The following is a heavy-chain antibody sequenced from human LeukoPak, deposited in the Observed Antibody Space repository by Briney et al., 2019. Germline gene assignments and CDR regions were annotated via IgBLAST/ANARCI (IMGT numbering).Heavy chain of an antibody. CDR1: GYTLTELS. J-gene: IGHJ4*02. Sequence: ASVQVSCEVSGYTLTELSMHWVRQAPGKGLEWMGGFDPEDGETIYAQKSQGRVTMTEDTSTDTAYMELSSLRSEDTAVYYCATDRIGAAAPYDYWGQGTLVTVSS. D-gene: IGHD3-10*01. CDR3: ATDRIGAAAPYDY. V-gene: IGHV1-24*01. CDR2: FDPEDGET.